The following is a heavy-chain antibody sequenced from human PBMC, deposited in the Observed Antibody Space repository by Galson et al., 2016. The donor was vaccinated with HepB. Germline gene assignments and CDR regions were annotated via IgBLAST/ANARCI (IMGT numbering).Heavy chain of an antibody. V-gene: IGHV3-23*01. CDR3: AKGGGSTWYISPHFVDP. J-gene: IGHJ5*02. D-gene: IGHD6-13*01. Sequence: SLRLSCAASGLTFSNYAMTWVRQAPGEGLEWVSSISGDTTTTYYADSVKGRFTISRDNSKNTFYLQMNSLRAEDTASYYCAKGGGSTWYISPHFVDPWGQGTLVTVSS. CDR2: ISGDTTTT. CDR1: GLTFSNYA.